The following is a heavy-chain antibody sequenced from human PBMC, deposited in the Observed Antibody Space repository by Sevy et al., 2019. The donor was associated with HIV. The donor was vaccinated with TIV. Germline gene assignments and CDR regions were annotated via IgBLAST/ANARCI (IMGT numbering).Heavy chain of an antibody. CDR3: ARGLQLWAPFDY. CDR2: ISYDGSNK. Sequence: GGSLRLSCAASGFTFSSYAMHWVRQAPGMGLEWVAVISYDGSNKYYADSVKGRFTISRDNSKNTLYLQMNSLRAEDTAVYYCARGLQLWAPFDYWGLGTLVTVSS. D-gene: IGHD5-18*01. J-gene: IGHJ4*02. CDR1: GFTFSSYA. V-gene: IGHV3-30-3*01.